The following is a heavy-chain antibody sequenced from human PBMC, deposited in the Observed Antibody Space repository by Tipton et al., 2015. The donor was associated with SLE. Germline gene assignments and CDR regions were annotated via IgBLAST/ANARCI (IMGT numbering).Heavy chain of an antibody. J-gene: IGHJ2*01. CDR1: GFTFSDWS. Sequence: GSLRLSCAASGFTFSDWSMNWVRQAPGKGLEWVSAINGHGSGTYYAASVKGRFTSSRDNAKNSLFLQMNSLRAEDTAVYFCAKDATLVGWVNWYFDIWGRGTLVTVSS. D-gene: IGHD6-19*01. V-gene: IGHV3-21*01. CDR2: INGHGSGT. CDR3: AKDATLVGWVNWYFDI.